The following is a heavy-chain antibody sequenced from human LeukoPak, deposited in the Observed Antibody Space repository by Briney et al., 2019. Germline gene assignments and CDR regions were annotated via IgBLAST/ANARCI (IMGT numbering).Heavy chain of an antibody. J-gene: IGHJ5*02. CDR2: IHYTGRT. D-gene: IGHD3-3*02. V-gene: IGHV4-59*08. CDR1: GDSISSYF. Sequence: KTSETLSLTCTVSGDSISSYFWSWIRQPPGKGLEWIGSIHYTGRTNYNPSLKSRVTISVDTTTNQFSLKLSSVTAADTAVYYCARRVIESAVISERNWFDPWGQGTLVTVSS. CDR3: ARRVIESAVISERNWFDP.